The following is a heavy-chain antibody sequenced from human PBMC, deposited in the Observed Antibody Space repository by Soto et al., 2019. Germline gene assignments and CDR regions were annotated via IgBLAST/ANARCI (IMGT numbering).Heavy chain of an antibody. Sequence: QVQLEQSGAEVKKPGDSMKVSCKAYGYTFTSYGISWVRQAPRQGLEWMGWINGYNGNRDYPQKVQGRVTMTTDTSTSTAYMELRSLRSDDTAVYYCAREGSAPYYYYGMDVWGQGTTVTVSS. CDR3: AREGSAPYYYYGMDV. CDR1: GYTFTSYG. CDR2: INGYNGNR. V-gene: IGHV1-18*01. J-gene: IGHJ6*02. D-gene: IGHD6-19*01.